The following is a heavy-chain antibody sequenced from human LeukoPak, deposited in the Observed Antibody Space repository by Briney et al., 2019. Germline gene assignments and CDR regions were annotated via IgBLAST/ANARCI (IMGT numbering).Heavy chain of an antibody. D-gene: IGHD7-27*01. CDR1: GYSFTNYW. CDR3: ARHGPNWGDAFDI. Sequence: GESLKISCKGSGYSFTNYWIGWVRQMPGKGLEWMGIIYPGDSDTRYSPSFQGQVTISADKSISTACLQWSSLRASDTAMYYCARHGPNWGDAFDIWGQGTMVTVSS. V-gene: IGHV5-51*01. J-gene: IGHJ3*02. CDR2: IYPGDSDT.